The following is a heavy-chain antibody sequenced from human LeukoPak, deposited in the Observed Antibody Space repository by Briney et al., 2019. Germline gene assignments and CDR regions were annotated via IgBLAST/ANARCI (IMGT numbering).Heavy chain of an antibody. CDR3: ARDIWARGLPGY. Sequence: ASVKVSSKASGYTFTSYGISWVRQAPGQGLEWMGWISAYNGNTNYAQKLQGRVTMTTDTSTSTAYMELRSLRSDDTAVYYCARDIWARGLPGYWGQGTLVTVSS. CDR2: ISAYNGNT. V-gene: IGHV1-18*01. CDR1: GYTFTSYG. D-gene: IGHD3-16*01. J-gene: IGHJ4*02.